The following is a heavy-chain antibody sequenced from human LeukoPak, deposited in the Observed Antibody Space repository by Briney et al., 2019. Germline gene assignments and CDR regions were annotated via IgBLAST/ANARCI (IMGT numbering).Heavy chain of an antibody. D-gene: IGHD3-3*01. Sequence: SGGSLRLSCAASGFTFSSYSMNWVRQAPGKGLEWVSYISSSSSTIYYADSVKGRFTISRDNAKNSLYLQMNSLRDEDTAAYYCARGGGYDFWSGYPTYGMDVWGQGTTVTVSS. CDR3: ARGGGYDFWSGYPTYGMDV. J-gene: IGHJ6*02. CDR1: GFTFSSYS. V-gene: IGHV3-48*02. CDR2: ISSSSSTI.